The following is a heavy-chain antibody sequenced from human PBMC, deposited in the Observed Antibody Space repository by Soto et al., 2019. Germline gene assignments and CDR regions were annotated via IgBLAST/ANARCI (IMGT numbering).Heavy chain of an antibody. D-gene: IGHD3-22*01. Sequence: SETLSLTCTVSRGSITSDYWSWIRQPPGKGLEWIGYIYSTGSTVYNPSLKSRVTMSVDTSKNQFSLKLSSVTAADTAVYYCARVRGFPSSGYSPGYWGQGTQVTVSS. CDR1: RGSITSDY. J-gene: IGHJ4*02. CDR3: ARVRGFPSSGYSPGY. V-gene: IGHV4-59*01. CDR2: IYSTGST.